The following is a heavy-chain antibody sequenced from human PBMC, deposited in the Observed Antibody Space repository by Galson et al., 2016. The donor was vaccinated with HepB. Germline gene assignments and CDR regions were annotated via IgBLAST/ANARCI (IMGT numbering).Heavy chain of an antibody. J-gene: IGHJ4*02. CDR2: ISYDGTKS. Sequence: SLRLSCAASGFTFSSYGMHWVRQAPRKGLEWVSVISYDGTKSYYAASVKGRFTISRDNSKNTLFLQMNSLRAEDTAVYYCAKDYTLYLTTVTQITDHWGQGTLVTVSS. V-gene: IGHV3-30*18. CDR1: GFTFSSYG. D-gene: IGHD4-11*01. CDR3: AKDYTLYLTTVTQITDH.